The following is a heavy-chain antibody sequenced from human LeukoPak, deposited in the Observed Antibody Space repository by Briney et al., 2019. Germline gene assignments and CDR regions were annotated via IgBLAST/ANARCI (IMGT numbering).Heavy chain of an antibody. CDR3: ARRLAPVVVTASFDY. CDR1: GYTFTSYD. V-gene: IGHV1-8*01. D-gene: IGHD2-21*02. CDR2: MNPNSGNK. Sequence: ASVKVSCKASGYTFTSYDVNWVRPATGQGLEGMGWMNPNSGNKGYAQKFQGRVTMTRTTSISTAYMELSSLRSEDTAVYYCARRLAPVVVTASFDYWGQGTLVTVSS. J-gene: IGHJ4*02.